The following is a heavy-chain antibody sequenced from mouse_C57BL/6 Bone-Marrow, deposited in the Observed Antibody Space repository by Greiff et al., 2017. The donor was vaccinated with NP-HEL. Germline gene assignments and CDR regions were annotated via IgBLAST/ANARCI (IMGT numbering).Heavy chain of an antibody. Sequence: QVQLQQPGAELVKPGASVKLSCKASGFTFTSYWMQWVKQRPGQGLEWIGEIDPSDSYTNYNQKFKGKATLTVDTSSSTAYMQLSSLTSEDSAVYYCARMGDCDGYFDYWGQGTTPTVSA. V-gene: IGHV1-50*01. CDR1: GFTFTSYW. J-gene: IGHJ2*01. CDR3: ARMGDCDGYFDY. CDR2: IDPSDSYT.